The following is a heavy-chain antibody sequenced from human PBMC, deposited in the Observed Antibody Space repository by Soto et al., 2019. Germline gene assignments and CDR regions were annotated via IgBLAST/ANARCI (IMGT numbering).Heavy chain of an antibody. D-gene: IGHD6-6*01. J-gene: IGHJ6*02. CDR3: ARDGGSSSSGGYYYYYGMDV. CDR1: GGTFRSYS. Sequence: SVKVSCKASGGTFRSYSISWVLQAPGQGLEWMGGIIPIFGTANYAQKFQGRVTITADKSTSTAYMELSSLRSEDTAVYYCARDGGSSSSGGYYYYYGMDVWGQGTTVTVSS. CDR2: IIPIFGTA. V-gene: IGHV1-69*06.